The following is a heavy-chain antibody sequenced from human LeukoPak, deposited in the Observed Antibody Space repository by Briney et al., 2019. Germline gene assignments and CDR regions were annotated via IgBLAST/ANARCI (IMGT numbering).Heavy chain of an antibody. J-gene: IGHJ4*02. D-gene: IGHD5-12*01. CDR2: VYYSGTT. CDR3: ARGWLRSPFDY. CDR1: GGSISSTFYY. V-gene: IGHV4-39*07. Sequence: SETLSLTCTVSGGSISSTFYYWGWIRQPPGKGLEWIGSVYYSGTTYYSPSLRGRVTISVDTSKNQFSLKLSSVTAADTAVYYCARGWLRSPFDYWGQGTLVTVSS.